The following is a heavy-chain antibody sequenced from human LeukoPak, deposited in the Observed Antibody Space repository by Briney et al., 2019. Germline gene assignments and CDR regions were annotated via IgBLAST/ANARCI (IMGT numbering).Heavy chain of an antibody. Sequence: PGGSLRLSCAASEFTVSTNYMSWVRQAPGKGLEWVSIIYSTGGKYYADSVKGRFTISRDNSKHTLYLQMNSLRGEDTAVYYCARGSDGWFASDYWGQGILVTVSS. CDR1: EFTVSTNY. CDR3: ARGSDGWFASDY. J-gene: IGHJ4*02. CDR2: IYSTGGK. D-gene: IGHD6-19*01. V-gene: IGHV3-66*01.